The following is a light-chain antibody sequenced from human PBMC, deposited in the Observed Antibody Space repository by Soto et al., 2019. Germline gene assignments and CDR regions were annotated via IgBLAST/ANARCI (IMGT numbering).Light chain of an antibody. Sequence: EIVLTQSPGTLSLSPGERATLSCRASQSVRSSYLAWYQQKPGQAPRVLIYGASSRATGIPDRFSGSGSGTDFTLTISRLEPEDFAVYYCQQYDTSPKFTFGPGTKVDIK. J-gene: IGKJ3*01. V-gene: IGKV3-20*01. CDR1: QSVRSSY. CDR3: QQYDTSPKFT. CDR2: GAS.